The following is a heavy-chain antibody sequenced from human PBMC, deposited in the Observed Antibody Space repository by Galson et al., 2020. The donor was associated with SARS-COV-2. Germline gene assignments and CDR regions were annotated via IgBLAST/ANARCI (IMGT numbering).Heavy chain of an antibody. CDR1: GGSVTGGSDY. J-gene: IGHJ6*02. V-gene: IGHV4-61*01. CDR3: ARDLRVYYHGIDV. CDR2: VSYSGST. Sequence: SQTLSLTCTVSGGSVTGGSDYWSWLRQPPGKGLEWIGYVSYSGSTSYYPSLKSRVTISLDTSRNQFSLNLNSMTAADTAVYYCARDLRVYYHGIDVWGQGTMVTVSS.